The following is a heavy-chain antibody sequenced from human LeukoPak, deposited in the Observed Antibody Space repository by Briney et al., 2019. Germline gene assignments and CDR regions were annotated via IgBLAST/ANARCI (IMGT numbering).Heavy chain of an antibody. V-gene: IGHV4-30-4*08. Sequence: SETLSLTCTVSGGSISSGDYYWSWIRQPPRKGLEWIGYIYYSGSTYYNPSLKSRVTISVDTSKNQFSLKLSSVTAADTAVYYCAREPGWLQPYFDYWGQGTLVTVSS. J-gene: IGHJ4*02. D-gene: IGHD5-24*01. CDR1: GGSISSGDYY. CDR3: AREPGWLQPYFDY. CDR2: IYYSGST.